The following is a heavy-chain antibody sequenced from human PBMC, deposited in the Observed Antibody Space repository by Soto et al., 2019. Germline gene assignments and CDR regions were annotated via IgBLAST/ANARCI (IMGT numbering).Heavy chain of an antibody. CDR1: GGSISSYY. J-gene: IGHJ4*02. CDR2: IYYSGST. V-gene: IGHV4-59*01. CDR3: ARVYYDRRGSLGSLSDFDY. Sequence: SETLSLTCTVSGGSISSYYWSWIRQPPGKGLEWIGYIYYSGSTNYNPSLKSRVTISVDTSKNHFSLKLSSVTAADTAVYYCARVYYDRRGSLGSLSDFDYWGQGTLVTVSS. D-gene: IGHD3-3*01.